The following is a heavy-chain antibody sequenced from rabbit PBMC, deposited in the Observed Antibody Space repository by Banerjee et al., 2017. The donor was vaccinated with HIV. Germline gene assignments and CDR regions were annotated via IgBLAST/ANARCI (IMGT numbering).Heavy chain of an antibody. Sequence: QSLEESGGDLVKPEGSLTLTCKASGFDFSSNAMCWVRQAPGKGLEWIACINTSSGNTVYASWAKGRFTISKTSSTTVTLQMTSLTAADTATYFCARSDYSSGWGIKLWGPGTLVTVS. D-gene: IGHD4-1*01. V-gene: IGHV1S40*01. CDR3: ARSDYSSGWGIKL. J-gene: IGHJ6*01. CDR2: INTSSGNT. CDR1: GFDFSSNA.